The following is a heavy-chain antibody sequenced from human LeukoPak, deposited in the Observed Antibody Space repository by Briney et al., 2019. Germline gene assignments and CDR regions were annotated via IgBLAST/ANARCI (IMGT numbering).Heavy chain of an antibody. J-gene: IGHJ4*02. CDR3: ARGRRGYSYGWDVGY. V-gene: IGHV3-23*01. Sequence: GRSLRLSCAASGFTFSSYAMSWVREAPGKGLEWVSAISGSGGSTYYADSVKGRFTVSRDNSKNTLYLQMNSLRAEDTAVYYCARGRRGYSYGWDVGYWGQGTLVTVSS. CDR2: ISGSGGST. CDR1: GFTFSSYA. D-gene: IGHD5-18*01.